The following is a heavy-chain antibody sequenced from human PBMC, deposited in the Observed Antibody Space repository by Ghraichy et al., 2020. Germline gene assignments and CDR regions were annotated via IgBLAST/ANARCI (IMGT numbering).Heavy chain of an antibody. J-gene: IGHJ4*02. CDR2: VYHSGTT. Sequence: SETLSLTCSVSGVSISNSYWSWIRQSPGKGLEWIGYVYHSGTTDYNPSLKSRVSMSVDTSNKQFSLRLRSMTAADTAVYYCARLGIEGTKRHTGFDYWGQGTLVTVSS. CDR1: GVSISNSY. V-gene: IGHV4-59*01. D-gene: IGHD1-7*01. CDR3: ARLGIEGTKRHTGFDY.